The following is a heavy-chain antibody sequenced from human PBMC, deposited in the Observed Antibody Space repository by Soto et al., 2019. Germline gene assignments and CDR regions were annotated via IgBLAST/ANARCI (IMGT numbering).Heavy chain of an antibody. J-gene: IGHJ4*02. CDR1: GNTFINSW. CDR3: ARQGYDFWSGYYPYFDS. D-gene: IGHD3-3*01. Sequence: LRLSCVASGNTFINSWMTWVRQAPGKGLEWVANIKQDGREKYYADSVKGRFSISRDNVKNALYLQMNSLRAEDTAVYYCARQGYDFWSGYYPYFDSWGQGTPVTVSS. CDR2: IKQDGREK. V-gene: IGHV3-7*03.